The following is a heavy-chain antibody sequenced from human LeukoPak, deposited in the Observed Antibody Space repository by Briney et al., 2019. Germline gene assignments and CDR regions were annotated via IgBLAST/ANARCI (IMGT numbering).Heavy chain of an antibody. Sequence: SVKVSCKASGGTFSSYAISWVRQAPGQGLEWMGGIIPIFGTANYAQKFQGRVTITTDESTSTAYMELSSLRSEDTAVYYCARLPGEDYYDIGAFDIWGQGTMVTVSS. CDR3: ARLPGEDYYDIGAFDI. J-gene: IGHJ3*02. D-gene: IGHD3-22*01. V-gene: IGHV1-69*05. CDR1: GGTFSSYA. CDR2: IIPIFGTA.